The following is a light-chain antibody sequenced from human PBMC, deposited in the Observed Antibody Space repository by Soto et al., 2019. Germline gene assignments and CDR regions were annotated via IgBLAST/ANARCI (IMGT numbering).Light chain of an antibody. V-gene: IGKV3-15*01. J-gene: IGKJ1*01. CDR3: LQYDNWPPWT. Sequence: ELVLTQSPATQSVSPGERDTLSCRASQSVSSSIAWYQQKPGQAPRLLIHGASTRATGIPARFSGSGSGTEFTLSISSLQSEDFAVYYCLQYDNWPPWTFGQGTKVDIK. CDR2: GAS. CDR1: QSVSSS.